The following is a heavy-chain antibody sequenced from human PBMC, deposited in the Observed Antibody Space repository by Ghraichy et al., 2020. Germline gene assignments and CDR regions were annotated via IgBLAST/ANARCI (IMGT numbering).Heavy chain of an antibody. CDR2: ISSRGGTI. J-gene: IGHJ4*02. CDR3: ARSQALDY. CDR1: KFTFSSYE. V-gene: IGHV3-48*03. Sequence: SLNISCAASKFTFSSYEMNWVRQAPGKGLEWVSYISSRGGTIYYADSVKGRFTISRDNAKNSLYLQMNSLRAEDTAVYYCARSQALDYWGQGTLVTVSS.